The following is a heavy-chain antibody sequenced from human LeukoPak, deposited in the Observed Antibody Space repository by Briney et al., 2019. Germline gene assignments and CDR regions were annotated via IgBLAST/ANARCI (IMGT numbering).Heavy chain of an antibody. CDR3: ARLTYSSGWYVVDYYYYGMDV. CDR2: IKQDGSEK. D-gene: IGHD6-19*01. Sequence: GGSLRLSCAASGFTFSSYWMSWVRQAPGKGLEWVANIKQDGSEKYYVDSVKGRFTISRDNAKNSLYLQMNSLRAEDTAVYYCARLTYSSGWYVVDYYYYGMDVWGQGTTVTVSS. J-gene: IGHJ6*02. CDR1: GFTFSSYW. V-gene: IGHV3-7*01.